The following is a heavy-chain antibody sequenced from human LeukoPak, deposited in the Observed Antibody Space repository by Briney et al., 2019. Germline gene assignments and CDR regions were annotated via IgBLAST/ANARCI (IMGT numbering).Heavy chain of an antibody. CDR2: IFSSGII. CDR1: GASISSDF. J-gene: IGHJ4*02. CDR3: ARETPRTTRLYYFDY. V-gene: IGHV4-4*07. Sequence: SETLSLTCNVSGASISSDFWSWIRQPAGKGLEWVGRIFSSGIINYNPSLKSRLTMSVDTAKNQFSLKLSSVTAADTAVYYCARETPRTTRLYYFDYWGQGTLVTVSS. D-gene: IGHD4-17*01.